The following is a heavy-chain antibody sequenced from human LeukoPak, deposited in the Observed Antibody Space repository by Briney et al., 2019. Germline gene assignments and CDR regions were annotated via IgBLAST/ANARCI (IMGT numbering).Heavy chain of an antibody. CDR2: INSDGSGT. J-gene: IGHJ5*01. D-gene: IGHD4-23*01. Sequence: GGSLRLSCAASGFTFSNYWMHWVRQAPGKGLVWVTRINSDGSGTTYADSVRGRFTISRDNAKNTLYLQVNSLRAEDTAVYYCARTEGTVAYDSWGQGTLVAVSS. CDR1: GFTFSNYW. CDR3: ARTEGTVAYDS. V-gene: IGHV3-74*01.